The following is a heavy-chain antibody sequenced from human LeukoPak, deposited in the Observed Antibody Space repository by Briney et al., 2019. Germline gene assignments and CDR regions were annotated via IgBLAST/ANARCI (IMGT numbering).Heavy chain of an antibody. J-gene: IGHJ6*03. CDR3: AKCSSTSCYYYYYMDV. CDR1: GFTFSSYG. Sequence: GGSLRLSCAASGFTFSSYGMHWVRQAPGKGLEWVAFIRYDGNNKYYADSVKGRFTISRDNSKNTLYLQMNSLRAEDTAVYYCAKCSSTSCYYYYYMDVWGKGTTVTISS. D-gene: IGHD2-2*01. V-gene: IGHV3-30*02. CDR2: IRYDGNNK.